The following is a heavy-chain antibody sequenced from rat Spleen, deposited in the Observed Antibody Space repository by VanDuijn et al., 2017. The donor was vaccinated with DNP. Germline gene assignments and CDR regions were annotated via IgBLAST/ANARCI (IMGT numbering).Heavy chain of an antibody. J-gene: IGHJ2*01. V-gene: IGHV5-58*01. CDR1: GFTFSSYW. Sequence: EVQLVESGGGLVQPGRSLKLSCVASGFTFSSYWMYWIRQAPGKGLEWVASINTDGGSTYYPDSVKGRFTISRDNAENTVYLQMSSLRSEDTATYYCASWAPIAPISTSNYWGQGVMVTVSS. CDR3: ASWAPIAPISTSNY. CDR2: INTDGGST. D-gene: IGHD1-2*01.